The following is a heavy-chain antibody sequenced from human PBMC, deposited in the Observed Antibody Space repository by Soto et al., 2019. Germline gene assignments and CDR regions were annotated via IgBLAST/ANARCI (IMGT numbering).Heavy chain of an antibody. CDR3: ARDCSGGSCYHYYGMDV. Sequence: SVKVSCKASGGTFSSYAISWVRQAPGQGLEWMGGIIPIFGTANYAQKFQGRVTITADESTSTAYMELSSLRSEDTAVYYCARDCSGGSCYHYYGMDVWGQGTTVTVYS. V-gene: IGHV1-69*13. J-gene: IGHJ6*02. CDR2: IIPIFGTA. D-gene: IGHD2-15*01. CDR1: GGTFSSYA.